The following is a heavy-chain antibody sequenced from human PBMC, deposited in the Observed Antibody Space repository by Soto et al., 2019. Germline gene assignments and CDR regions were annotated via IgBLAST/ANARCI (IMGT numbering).Heavy chain of an antibody. CDR3: ETDRYNWNEKFDY. J-gene: IGHJ4*02. D-gene: IGHD1-1*01. V-gene: IGHV3-21*01. Sequence: PGGSLRLSCAASGFTFSSYSMNWVRQAPGKGLEWVSSISSSSSYIYYADSVKDRFTISRDNAKNSLYLQMNSLRAEDTAVYYSETDRYNWNEKFDYWGQGTLVTVSS. CDR2: ISSSSSYI. CDR1: GFTFSSYS.